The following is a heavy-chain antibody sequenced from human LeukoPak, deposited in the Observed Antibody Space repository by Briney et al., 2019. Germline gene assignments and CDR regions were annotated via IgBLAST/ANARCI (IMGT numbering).Heavy chain of an antibody. CDR3: ARAVRAHPPADF. Sequence: PGGSLRLSCASSGFSFSSYWMHWVRQAPGKGLEWVSRINSDGSSTTYAASVKGRSSISRDNAKNTLYLHMSSLRAEDTGVYYCARAVRAHPPADFWGQGTLVTVSS. CDR2: INSDGSST. D-gene: IGHD3-3*01. V-gene: IGHV3-74*01. CDR1: GFSFSSYW. J-gene: IGHJ4*02.